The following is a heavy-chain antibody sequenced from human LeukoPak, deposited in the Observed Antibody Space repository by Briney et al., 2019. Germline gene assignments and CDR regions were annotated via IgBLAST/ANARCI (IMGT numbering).Heavy chain of an antibody. Sequence: GGSLRLSCAASGFTVSSNYMSWVRHAPGKGLEWVSVIYRDGSTYNADSVEGRFTISRDNSKNTLYLQMNSLRAEDTAVYYCAREGSQGSGSYFGYWGQGTLVTVSS. D-gene: IGHD3-10*01. J-gene: IGHJ4*02. CDR3: AREGSQGSGSYFGY. V-gene: IGHV3-66*01. CDR1: GFTVSSNY. CDR2: IYRDGST.